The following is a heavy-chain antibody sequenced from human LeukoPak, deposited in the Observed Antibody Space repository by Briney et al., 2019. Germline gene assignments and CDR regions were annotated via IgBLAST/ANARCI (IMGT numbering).Heavy chain of an antibody. D-gene: IGHD6-19*01. J-gene: IGHJ4*02. CDR3: VRVGSAWSSEY. CDR2: ISSDSSHI. Sequence: GGSLRLSCAGSGFTFGSYSMNWVRQAPEKGLDWVSSISSDSSHIYYADSVKGRFTISRDNAKNSLYLQMDSLRAEDTAVYYCVRVGSAWSSEYWGQGTLVTVSS. V-gene: IGHV3-21*06. CDR1: GFTFGSYS.